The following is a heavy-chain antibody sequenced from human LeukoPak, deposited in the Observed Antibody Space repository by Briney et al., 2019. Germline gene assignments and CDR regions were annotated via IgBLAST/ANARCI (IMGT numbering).Heavy chain of an antibody. Sequence: SETLSLTCTVSGGSISSRSYYWGWIRQPPGKGLEWIGSIYYSGSTNYNPSLKSRVTISVDTSKNQFSLKLSSVTAADTAVYYCASSDYGDYKWYYFDYWGQGTLVTVSS. V-gene: IGHV4-39*07. J-gene: IGHJ4*02. CDR2: IYYSGST. CDR3: ASSDYGDYKWYYFDY. CDR1: GGSISSRSYY. D-gene: IGHD4-17*01.